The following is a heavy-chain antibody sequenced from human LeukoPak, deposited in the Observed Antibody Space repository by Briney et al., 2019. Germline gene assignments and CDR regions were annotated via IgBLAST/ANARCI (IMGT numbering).Heavy chain of an antibody. D-gene: IGHD2-15*01. Sequence: SETLSLTCAVYGGSFSGYYWSWIRQPPGKGLEWIGEINHSGSTNYNPSLKSRVTISVDTSKNQFSLKLSSVTAADTAVYYCASTQRLGYCGGGSCTPNDWGQGTLVTVSS. J-gene: IGHJ4*02. CDR2: INHSGST. V-gene: IGHV4-34*01. CDR3: ASTQRLGYCGGGSCTPND. CDR1: GGSFSGYY.